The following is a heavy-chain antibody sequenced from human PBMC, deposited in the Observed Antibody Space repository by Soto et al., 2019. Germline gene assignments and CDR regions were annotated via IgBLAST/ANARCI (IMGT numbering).Heavy chain of an antibody. D-gene: IGHD2-15*01. CDR3: ATCSGGSCAHYYYGMDV. V-gene: IGHV1-69*06. CDR2: IIPIFGTA. J-gene: IGHJ6*02. Sequence: SVKVSCKASGATFSSYATSRVRQAPGQGFEWMGAIIPIFGTANYAQKFQGRVTITADKSTSTAYMELSSRRSEDTAVYYCATCSGGSCAHYYYGMDVWGQGTTVTVSS. CDR1: GATFSSYA.